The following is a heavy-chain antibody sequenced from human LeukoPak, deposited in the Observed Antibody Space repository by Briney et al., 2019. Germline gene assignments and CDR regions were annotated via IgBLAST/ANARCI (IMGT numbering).Heavy chain of an antibody. CDR3: ARLSGSYEFDY. D-gene: IGHD1-26*01. J-gene: IGHJ4*02. V-gene: IGHV3-30*04. Sequence: PGGSLRLSCAASGFTFSSYAMHWVRQAPGKGLEWVAFISHDGSNKYYADSVKGRFTISRDNSKNTLYLQMNSLRAEDTAVYYCARLSGSYEFDYWGQGTLVTVSS. CDR1: GFTFSSYA. CDR2: ISHDGSNK.